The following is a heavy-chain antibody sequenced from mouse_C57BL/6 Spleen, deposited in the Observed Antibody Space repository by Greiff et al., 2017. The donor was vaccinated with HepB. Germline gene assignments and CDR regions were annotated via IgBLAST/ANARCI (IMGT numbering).Heavy chain of an antibody. CDR1: GYTFTEYT. V-gene: IGHV1-62-2*01. D-gene: IGHD2-3*01. J-gene: IGHJ2*01. Sequence: VQLQQSGAELVKPGASVKLSCKASGYTFTEYTIHWVKQRSGQGLEWIGWFYPGSGSIKYNEKFKDKATLTADKSSSTVYMELSRLTSEDSAVYFCARHEGYDGYYVDYFDYWGQGTTLTVSS. CDR2: FYPGSGSI. CDR3: ARHEGYDGYYVDYFDY.